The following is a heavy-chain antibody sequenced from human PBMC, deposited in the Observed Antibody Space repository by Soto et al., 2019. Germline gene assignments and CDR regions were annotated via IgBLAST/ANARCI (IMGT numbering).Heavy chain of an antibody. D-gene: IGHD6-13*01. J-gene: IGHJ4*02. CDR1: GFTFSIYS. CDR2: ISSSSSTI. CDR3: ARDEGSSSWLDF. V-gene: IGHV3-48*01. Sequence: GGSLRLSCAASGFTFSIYSMNWVRQAPGKGLEWVSYISSSSSTIHYADSVKGRFTISRDNAKNSLYLQMNSLRAEDTAVYYCARDEGSSSWLDFWGQGTLVTVSS.